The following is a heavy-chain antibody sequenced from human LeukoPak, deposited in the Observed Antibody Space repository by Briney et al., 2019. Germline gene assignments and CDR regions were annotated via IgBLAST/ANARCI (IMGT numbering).Heavy chain of an antibody. V-gene: IGHV4-59*11. Sequence: SETLSLTCTVSGESITTHYWTWIRQPPGKGLEWIGYVYDTGSTDYNPSLKSRVTISVDTSKNQFSLRLNSVTAADTAIYYCAREKIAMRAFDSWGQGTLVTVPS. CDR3: AREKIAMRAFDS. J-gene: IGHJ4*02. CDR1: GESITTHY. CDR2: VYDTGST. D-gene: IGHD2-2*01.